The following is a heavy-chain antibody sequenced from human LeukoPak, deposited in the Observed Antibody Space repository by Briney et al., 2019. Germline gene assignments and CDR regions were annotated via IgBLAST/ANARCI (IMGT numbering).Heavy chain of an antibody. CDR2: INHSGST. D-gene: IGHD6-13*01. CDR3: ARFSSSHYYYYYMDV. Sequence: SETLSLTCAVYGGSSSGYYWSWIRQPPGKGLEWIGEINHSGSTNYNPSLKSRVTISVDTSKNQFSLKLSSVTAADTAVYYCARFSSSHYYYYYMDVWGKGTTVTVSS. J-gene: IGHJ6*03. V-gene: IGHV4-34*01. CDR1: GGSSSGYY.